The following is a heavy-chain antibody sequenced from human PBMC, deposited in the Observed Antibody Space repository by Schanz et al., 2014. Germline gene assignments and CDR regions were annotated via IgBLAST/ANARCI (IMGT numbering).Heavy chain of an antibody. V-gene: IGHV3-21*01. CDR1: GFTFSSYS. J-gene: IGHJ4*02. D-gene: IGHD3-9*01. Sequence: EVQLLESGGGLVQPGGSLRLSCAASGFTFSSYSMNWVRQAPGKGLEWVSSISSSGSYIHYADSVKGRFTISRDNAKNSVSLQMRRLRVEDTAVYYCARDSRPNYDFLTAYYSIDYWGQGTLVTVSS. CDR3: ARDSRPNYDFLTAYYSIDY. CDR2: ISSSGSYI.